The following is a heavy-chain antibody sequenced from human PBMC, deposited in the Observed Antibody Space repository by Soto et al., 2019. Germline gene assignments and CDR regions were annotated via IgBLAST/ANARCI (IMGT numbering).Heavy chain of an antibody. CDR2: MSSRSLTI. J-gene: IGHJ6*02. CDR3: ARGGSSSDNGMDV. CDR1: GFTFSTYS. Sequence: EVQLVESGGGLVQPGGSLRVSCAASGFTFSTYSMNWVRQAPGKGLEWVSYMSSRSLTISYTASVKGRFTISRDNAKNSLYLQMNSLRDEDTAVYYCARGGSSSDNGMDVWGQGTTVTVSS. V-gene: IGHV3-48*02. D-gene: IGHD6-6*01.